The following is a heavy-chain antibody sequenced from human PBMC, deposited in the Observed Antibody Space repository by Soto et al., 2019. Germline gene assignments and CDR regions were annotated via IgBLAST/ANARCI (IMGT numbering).Heavy chain of an antibody. CDR2: ISKTNSDT. Sequence: QVQLAESGGGLVKPGGSLRLSCAASGFTFSDHYMTWIRQAPGKGLEWVSYISKTNSDTKYADSVRGRFTISRDNAKNSLFLQMDSLRAEDTAMYYCGRGHYGLDVWGQGTTVIVPS. CDR3: GRGHYGLDV. J-gene: IGHJ6*02. CDR1: GFTFSDHY. V-gene: IGHV3-11*05.